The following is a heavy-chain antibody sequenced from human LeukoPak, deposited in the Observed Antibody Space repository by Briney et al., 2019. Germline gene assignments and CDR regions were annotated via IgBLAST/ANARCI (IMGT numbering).Heavy chain of an antibody. Sequence: ASVKVSCKASGGTFSSYAISWVRQAPGQGLEWMGGIIPIFGTANYAQKFQGRVTITADESTSTAYMELSSLGSEDTAVYYCARTGRVMVRGVMTWFDPWGQGTLVTVSS. CDR1: GGTFSSYA. CDR2: IIPIFGTA. J-gene: IGHJ5*02. CDR3: ARTGRVMVRGVMTWFDP. V-gene: IGHV1-69*13. D-gene: IGHD3-10*01.